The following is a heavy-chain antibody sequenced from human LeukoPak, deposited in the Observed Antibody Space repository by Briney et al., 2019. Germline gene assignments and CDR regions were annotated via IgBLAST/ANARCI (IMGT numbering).Heavy chain of an antibody. CDR2: ISISGGST. V-gene: IGHV3-23*01. D-gene: IGHD2-15*01. CDR1: GFTFSSYV. J-gene: IGHJ4*02. Sequence: GGSLRLSCAASGFTFSSYVMNWVRQAPGKGLEWVSTISISGGSTYYADSVKGRFTISRDDSNNRLYLQMNSLRAEDTAVYYCTKDTTPFEYWGQGTLVTVSS. CDR3: TKDTTPFEY.